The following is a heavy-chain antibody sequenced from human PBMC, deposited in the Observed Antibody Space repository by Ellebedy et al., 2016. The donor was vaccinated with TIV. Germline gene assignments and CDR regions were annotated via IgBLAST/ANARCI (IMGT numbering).Heavy chain of an antibody. J-gene: IGHJ3*01. V-gene: IGHV3-7*01. CDR1: GFSFRSYW. D-gene: IGHD4-17*01. CDR3: ATDGSYGDYRSPTHAFVF. CDR2: INQDGSDK. Sequence: GGSLRLSCGASGFSFRSYWMTWVRQAPGKGLEWVANINQDGSDKYYVDSVKGRFTISRDNAKNSLYLQMSSLRAEDTAVYYCATDGSYGDYRSPTHAFVFWGQGTLVIVSS.